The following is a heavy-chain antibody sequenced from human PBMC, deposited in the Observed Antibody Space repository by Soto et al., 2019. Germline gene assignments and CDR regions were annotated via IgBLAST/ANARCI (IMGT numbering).Heavy chain of an antibody. V-gene: IGHV3-48*02. CDR2: ISSSSSTI. Sequence: EVQLVESGGGLVQSGGSLRLSCAASGFTFSTYSMNWVRQAPGKGLEWISYISSSSSTIYYADSVKGRFTISRDNAKKSLYLQMNSLRDEDRAVYYCARGLGPYYYYGMDGWGQGTTVTVSS. CDR3: ARGLGPYYYYGMDG. CDR1: GFTFSTYS. J-gene: IGHJ6*02. D-gene: IGHD7-27*01.